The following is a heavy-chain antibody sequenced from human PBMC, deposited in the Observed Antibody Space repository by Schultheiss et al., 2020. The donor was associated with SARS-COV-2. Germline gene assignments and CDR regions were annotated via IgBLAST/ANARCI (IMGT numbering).Heavy chain of an antibody. CDR3: ARVGSVAYGGMDV. Sequence: SQTLSLTCAISGDSVSSNSDTWNWIRQSPSRGLEWLGRTYYRSKWSNDYAPSVKSRISINPDTSKNQFSLHLNSVTPEDTAVYYCARVGSVAYGGMDVWGQGTTVTVSS. J-gene: IGHJ6*02. CDR1: GDSVSSNSDT. V-gene: IGHV6-1*01. D-gene: IGHD5/OR15-5a*01. CDR2: TYYRSKWSN.